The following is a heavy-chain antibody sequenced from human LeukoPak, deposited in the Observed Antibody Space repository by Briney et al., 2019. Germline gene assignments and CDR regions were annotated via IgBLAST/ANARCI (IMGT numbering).Heavy chain of an antibody. V-gene: IGHV3-66*01. D-gene: IGHD3-10*01. J-gene: IGHJ4*02. CDR2: IYSGGST. CDR1: GFTFSSYA. Sequence: PGGSLRLSCAASGFTFSSYAMSWVRQAPGKGLEWVSVIYSGGSTYYADSVKGRFTISRDNSKNTLYLQMNSLRAEDTAVYYCARVRSLVGSFDYWGQGTLVTVSS. CDR3: ARVRSLVGSFDY.